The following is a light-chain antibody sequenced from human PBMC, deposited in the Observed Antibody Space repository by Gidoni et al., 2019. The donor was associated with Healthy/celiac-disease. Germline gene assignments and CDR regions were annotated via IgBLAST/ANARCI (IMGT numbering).Light chain of an antibody. CDR3: QQRSNWPPIT. Sequence: EIVLTQSPATLSLSPGERATLSCRASKSVSSYLAWYQQKPGQAPRLLIYDASNRATGIPARFSGSGSGTDFTLTISSLDPEDFAVYYCQQRSNWPPITFGQGTRLEIK. CDR2: DAS. CDR1: KSVSSY. V-gene: IGKV3-11*01. J-gene: IGKJ5*01.